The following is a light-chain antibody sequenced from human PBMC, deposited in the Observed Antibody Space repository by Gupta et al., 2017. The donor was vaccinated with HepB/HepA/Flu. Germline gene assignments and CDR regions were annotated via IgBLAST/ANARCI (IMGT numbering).Light chain of an antibody. CDR2: DAS. Sequence: EIVMTQSPATLSVFPGEGATLSCRASQTINSNLAWYQHKPGQAPRLLIYDASTRATDIPARFSGSASETDFTLTISSLQSEDFALYYCQQDKDWPRTFGQGTKVEIK. CDR1: QTINSN. V-gene: IGKV3-15*01. CDR3: QQDKDWPRT. J-gene: IGKJ1*01.